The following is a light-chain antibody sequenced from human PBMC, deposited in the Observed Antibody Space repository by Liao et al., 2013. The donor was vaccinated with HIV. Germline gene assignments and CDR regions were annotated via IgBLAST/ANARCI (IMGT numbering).Light chain of an antibody. CDR1: KLGDKY. V-gene: IGLV3-1*01. CDR2: QDS. CDR3: QVWDFTSDQRYV. Sequence: SYELTQPPSVSVSPGQTASITCSGDKLGDKYACWYQQKPGQSPVLVIYQDSKRPSGIPERFSGSNSGNTATLTISGTQAMDEADYYCQVWDFTSDQRYVFGTGTKVSVL. J-gene: IGLJ1*01.